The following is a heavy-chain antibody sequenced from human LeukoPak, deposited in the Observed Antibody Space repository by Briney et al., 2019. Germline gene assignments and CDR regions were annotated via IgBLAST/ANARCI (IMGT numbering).Heavy chain of an antibody. V-gene: IGHV3-23*01. D-gene: IGHD2-8*01. J-gene: IGHJ4*02. Sequence: GGTLRLSCAASGFTFSSYAMSWVCHAPGKGLEWVSAISGSGGSTYYADSVKGRFTISRDNSKNTLYLQMNSLRAEDTAVYYCAKGDIVLMVYAPPGYWGQGTLVTVSS. CDR2: ISGSGGST. CDR1: GFTFSSYA. CDR3: AKGDIVLMVYAPPGY.